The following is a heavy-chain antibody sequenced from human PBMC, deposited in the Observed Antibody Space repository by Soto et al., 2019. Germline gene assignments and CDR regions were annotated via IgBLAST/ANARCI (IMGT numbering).Heavy chain of an antibody. J-gene: IGHJ6*02. V-gene: IGHV1-8*01. CDR3: AGIGIAVGGSRVDYGMDV. CDR1: GYTFTSYD. CDR2: MNHNSGNT. Sequence: QVQLVQSGAEAKKPGASVKVSCKASGYTFTSYDINRVRQATGQGVEWMGGMNHNSGNTGYAQKFQGRVTMTRNTSISTAYMELSSLRSEDTAVYYCAGIGIAVGGSRVDYGMDVWGQGTTVTVSS. D-gene: IGHD6-13*01.